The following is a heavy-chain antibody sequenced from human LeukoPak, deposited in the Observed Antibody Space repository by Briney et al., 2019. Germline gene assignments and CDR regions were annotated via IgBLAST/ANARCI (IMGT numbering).Heavy chain of an antibody. CDR2: IYYSGST. J-gene: IGHJ4*02. CDR1: GGSISSSSYY. CDR3: ASGSTSTVDRYFDY. Sequence: KPSETLSLTCTVSGGSISSSSYYWGWIRQPPGKGLEWIGSIYYSGSTYYNPSLKSRVTISVDTSKNQFSLKLSSVTAADTAVYYCASGSTSTVDRYFDYWGQGTLVTVSS. V-gene: IGHV4-39*01. D-gene: IGHD4-17*01.